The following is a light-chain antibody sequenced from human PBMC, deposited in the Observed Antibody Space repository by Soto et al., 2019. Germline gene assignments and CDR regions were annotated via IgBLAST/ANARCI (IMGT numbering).Light chain of an antibody. J-gene: IGLJ1*01. V-gene: IGLV2-23*01. CDR2: EGS. CDR1: SNDVGSYNL. Sequence: QSALTQPASVSGSPGQSITISCTGTSNDVGSYNLVSWYQHHPGKAPKLMIFEGSKRPSGFSNRFSGSKSGNTASLTISGLQAEDEADFYCCSYAGSNYYVFGTGTKLTVL. CDR3: CSYAGSNYYV.